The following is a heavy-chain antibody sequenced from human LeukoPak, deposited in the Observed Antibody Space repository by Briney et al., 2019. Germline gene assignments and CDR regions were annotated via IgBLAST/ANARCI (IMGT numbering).Heavy chain of an antibody. CDR1: GFTFSSYA. CDR2: ISYDGSNK. Sequence: PGRSLRLSRAASGFTFSSYAMHWVRQAPGKGLEWVAVISYDGSNKYYADSVKGRFTISRDNSKNTLYLQMNSLRAEDTAVYYCARGAREARGYSYGSPFDYWGQGTLVTVSS. J-gene: IGHJ4*02. V-gene: IGHV3-30-3*01. D-gene: IGHD5-18*01. CDR3: ARGAREARGYSYGSPFDY.